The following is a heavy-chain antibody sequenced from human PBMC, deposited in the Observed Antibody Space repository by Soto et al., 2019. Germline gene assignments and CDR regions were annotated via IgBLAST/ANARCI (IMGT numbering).Heavy chain of an antibody. J-gene: IGHJ4*02. D-gene: IGHD1-1*01. CDR3: ARGGYGDY. Sequence: QVHLVQSGAEVKKPGASVKVSCKASGYTFTSYGITWVRQAPGQGLEWMGWISAHNGNTDYAQKLQGRVIVTRDTATSTAYMELRSMRSDDTAVYYCARGGYGDYWGQGALVTVSS. V-gene: IGHV1-18*01. CDR2: ISAHNGNT. CDR1: GYTFTSYG.